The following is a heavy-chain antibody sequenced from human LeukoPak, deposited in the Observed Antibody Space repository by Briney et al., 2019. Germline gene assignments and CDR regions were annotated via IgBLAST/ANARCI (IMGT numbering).Heavy chain of an antibody. CDR3: ARGPYSGSYGDYYYYYMDV. J-gene: IGHJ6*03. Sequence: GGSLRLSCAASGFTFSTYNMNWVRQAPGKGLEWVSSITSTSSYIYYADSVKGRFTISRDNAKNSLYLLMNSLRAEDTAVYYCARGPYSGSYGDYYYYYMDVWGKGTTVTIFS. D-gene: IGHD1-26*01. V-gene: IGHV3-21*01. CDR2: ITSTSSYI. CDR1: GFTFSTYN.